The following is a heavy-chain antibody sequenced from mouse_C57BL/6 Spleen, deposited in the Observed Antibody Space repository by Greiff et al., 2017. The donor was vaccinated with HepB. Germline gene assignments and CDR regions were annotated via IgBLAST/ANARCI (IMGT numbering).Heavy chain of an antibody. CDR2: ILPSIGRT. D-gene: IGHD1-1*01. CDR3: ARITTVVAFYWYFDV. J-gene: IGHJ1*03. Sequence: QVQLKESGSELRSPGSSVKLSCKDFDSEVFPIAYMSWVRQKPGHGFEWIGGILPSIGRTIYGEKFEDKATLDADTLSNTAYLELNSLTSEDSAIYYCARITTVVAFYWYFDVWGTGTTVTVSS. CDR1: DSEVFPIAY. V-gene: IGHV15-2*01.